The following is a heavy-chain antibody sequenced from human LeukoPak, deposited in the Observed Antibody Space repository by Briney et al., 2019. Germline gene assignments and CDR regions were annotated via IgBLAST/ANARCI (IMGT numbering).Heavy chain of an antibody. J-gene: IGHJ4*02. Sequence: ASVKLSCKASGGTFSSYVISWVRQAPGPGLEWMGGIIPIFGTANYAQKFQGRVTITTDESTSTAYMELSSLRSEDTAVYYCVRGPELERFGYWGQGTLVTVSS. CDR3: VRGPELERFGY. CDR1: GGTFSSYV. CDR2: IIPIFGTA. D-gene: IGHD1-1*01. V-gene: IGHV1-69*05.